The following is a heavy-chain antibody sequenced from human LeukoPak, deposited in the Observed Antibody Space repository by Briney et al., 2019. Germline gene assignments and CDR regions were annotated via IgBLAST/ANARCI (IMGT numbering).Heavy chain of an antibody. Sequence: SVKVSCKASGGTFSSYAISWVRQAPGQGLEWMGGIIPIFGTATYAQKFQGRVTITADESTSTAYMELSSLRSEDTAVYYCARENCSGGSCYFDTPAYFDYWGQGTLVTVSS. V-gene: IGHV1-69*13. J-gene: IGHJ4*02. D-gene: IGHD2-15*01. CDR3: ARENCSGGSCYFDTPAYFDY. CDR1: GGTFSSYA. CDR2: IIPIFGTA.